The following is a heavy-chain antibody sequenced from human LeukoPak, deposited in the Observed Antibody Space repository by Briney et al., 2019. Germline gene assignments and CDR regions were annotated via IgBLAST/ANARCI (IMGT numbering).Heavy chain of an antibody. CDR2: ISYDVSRT. V-gene: IGHV3-30*04. CDR3: ATAPLYSSSWYFRGYFDD. D-gene: IGHD6-13*01. J-gene: IGHJ4*02. Sequence: PGGSLRLSCTASGFTFSNFAMHWGRQAPGTGLEWVAVISYDVSRTDYTVSVNGRFTISRDNSKNTLYLQMNSLRTEDTAVYYCATAPLYSSSWYFRGYFDDWGQGTLVTVSS. CDR1: GFTFSNFA.